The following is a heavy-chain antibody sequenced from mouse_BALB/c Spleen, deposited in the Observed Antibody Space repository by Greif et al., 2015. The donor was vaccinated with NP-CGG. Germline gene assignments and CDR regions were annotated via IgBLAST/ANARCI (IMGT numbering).Heavy chain of an antibody. J-gene: IGHJ3*01. CDR3: ARDLTYYRYDGAY. CDR1: GFSLTSYG. Sequence: VKLQESGPGLVAPSQSLSITCTVSGFSLTSYGVHWVRQPPGKGLEWLGVIWAGGSTNYNSALMSRLSISKDNSKSXVFLKMNSLQTDDTAMYYCARDLTYYRYDGAYWGQGTLVTVSA. V-gene: IGHV2-9*02. CDR2: IWAGGST. D-gene: IGHD2-14*01.